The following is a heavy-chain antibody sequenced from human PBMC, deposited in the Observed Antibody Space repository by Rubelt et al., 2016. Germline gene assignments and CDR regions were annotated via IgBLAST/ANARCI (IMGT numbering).Heavy chain of an antibody. D-gene: IGHD6-13*01. CDR1: GYTFTSYA. V-gene: IGHV1-3*01. Sequence: QVQLVQSGAEVKKPGASVKVSCKASGYTFTSYAMHWVRQAPGQRLEWMGWINAGTGNTNYAQKLQGRVTMSTDTSTRTAYRELRSLRSDDTAVYYCARVISGVEYSSSWHFDYWGQGTLVTVSS. J-gene: IGHJ4*02. CDR2: INAGTGNT. CDR3: ARVISGVEYSSSWHFDY.